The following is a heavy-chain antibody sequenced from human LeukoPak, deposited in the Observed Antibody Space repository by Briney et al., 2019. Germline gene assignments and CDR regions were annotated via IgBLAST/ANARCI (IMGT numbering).Heavy chain of an antibody. D-gene: IGHD3-22*01. Sequence: SETLSLTCTVSGGSISSYYWSWIRQPPGKGLEWIGYIYYSGSTNYNPSLKSRVTISVDTSKNQFSLKLSSVTAADTAVYYCARDSYYYDSSGYGLGAFDIWGQGTMVTVSS. CDR2: IYYSGST. CDR1: GGSISSYY. CDR3: ARDSYYYDSSGYGLGAFDI. J-gene: IGHJ3*02. V-gene: IGHV4-59*01.